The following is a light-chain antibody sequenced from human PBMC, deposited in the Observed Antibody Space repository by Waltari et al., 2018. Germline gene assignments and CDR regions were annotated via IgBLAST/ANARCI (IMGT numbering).Light chain of an antibody. J-gene: IGLJ2*01. CDR1: SLRSYY. CDR3: NSRDSSGNHVV. CDR2: GKN. Sequence: SSALTQDPAVSVALGQTVRITCQGDSLRSYYAIWYQQKPGQAPVLVIYGKNNRPSGIPDRFSGSSSGNTASLTITGAQAEDEADYYCNSRDSSGNHVVFGGGTKLTVL. V-gene: IGLV3-19*01.